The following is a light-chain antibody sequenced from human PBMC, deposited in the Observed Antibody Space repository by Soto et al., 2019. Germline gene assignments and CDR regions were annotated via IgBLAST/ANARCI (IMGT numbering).Light chain of an antibody. CDR1: QSVSNN. J-gene: IGKJ1*01. V-gene: IGKV3-15*01. CDR3: QQYGSSGT. CDR2: GAS. Sequence: EIVMPQSPATLSVSPGETATLSCRASQSVSNNVAWYQQQPGQAPRLLILGASTRATGIPARFSGSGSGTDSTPTIRRLQPEDFAVYYCQQYGSSGTFGQGTKVDIK.